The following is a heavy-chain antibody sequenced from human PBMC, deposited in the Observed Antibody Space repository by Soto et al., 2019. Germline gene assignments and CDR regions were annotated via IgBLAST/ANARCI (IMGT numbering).Heavy chain of an antibody. J-gene: IGHJ4*02. V-gene: IGHV3-30-3*01. CDR2: MSYDGSNK. D-gene: IGHD3-16*01. CDR1: GFTFSSYA. Sequence: QMQLVESGGGVVQPGRSLRLSCAASGFTFSSYAMHWVRRAPGKGLEWMAVMSYDGSNKYYADSVKGRFTISRDNSKNTLYLQMSSLRPGDTAVYYCAGDGGAYWGQGTLVIVSA. CDR3: AGDGGAY.